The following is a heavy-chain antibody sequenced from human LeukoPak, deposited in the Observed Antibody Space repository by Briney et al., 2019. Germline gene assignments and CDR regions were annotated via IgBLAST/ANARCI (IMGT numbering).Heavy chain of an antibody. CDR1: GLTFSTYA. D-gene: IGHD1-26*01. CDR2: ISGSGGGT. J-gene: IGHJ4*02. Sequence: PGGSLRLSCAASGLTFSTYAMSWVRQAPGKGLEWVSSISGSGGGTYYADSVKGRFTISRDNSKNSLFLQMNNLRAEDTAVYYCSKRGAYYFDSWGQGTLVTVSS. V-gene: IGHV3-23*01. CDR3: SKRGAYYFDS.